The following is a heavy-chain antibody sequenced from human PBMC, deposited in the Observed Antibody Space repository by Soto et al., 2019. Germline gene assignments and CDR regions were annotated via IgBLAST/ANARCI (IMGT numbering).Heavy chain of an antibody. Sequence: QVQLQQWGAGLLKPSETLSLTCAVYGGSFSGYYWSWIRQPPGKGLEWIGEINHSGSTNYNPSLKSRVTLAVDRPKNQFSPMLRSVTAADTAVYYCARALGYTYGHLPIDYWGQGILVTVSS. J-gene: IGHJ4*02. V-gene: IGHV4-34*01. D-gene: IGHD5-18*01. CDR3: ARALGYTYGHLPIDY. CDR1: GGSFSGYY. CDR2: INHSGST.